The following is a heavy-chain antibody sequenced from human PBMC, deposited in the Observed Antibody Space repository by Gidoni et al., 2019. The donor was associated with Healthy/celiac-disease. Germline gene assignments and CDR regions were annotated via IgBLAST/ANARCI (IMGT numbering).Heavy chain of an antibody. CDR2: ISSSSSYI. J-gene: IGHJ4*02. Sequence: EVQLVESGGGLVKPGGSLRLSCAASGFTFCSYSMNWVRQAPGKGLEWVSSISSSSSYIYYADSVKGRFTISRDNAKNSLYLQMNSLRAEDTAVYYCASRLVGATTGDFDYWGQGTLVTVSS. V-gene: IGHV3-21*01. CDR3: ASRLVGATTGDFDY. D-gene: IGHD1-26*01. CDR1: GFTFCSYS.